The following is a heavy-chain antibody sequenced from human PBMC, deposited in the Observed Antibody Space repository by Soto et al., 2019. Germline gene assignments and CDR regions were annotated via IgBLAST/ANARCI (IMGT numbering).Heavy chain of an antibody. D-gene: IGHD5-18*01. CDR1: GGSITSNNW. J-gene: IGHJ6*02. CDR3: ASGVVEYNYGKPYYYFGLDV. V-gene: IGHV4-4*02. CDR2: IYHSAST. Sequence: SETLSLTCAVSGGSITSNNWWNWVRQPPGKGLECIGEIYHSASTNYNPSLKSRVIISVDKSKNQFSLKLSSVTAADTAVYYCASGVVEYNYGKPYYYFGLDVWGQGTTVTVSS.